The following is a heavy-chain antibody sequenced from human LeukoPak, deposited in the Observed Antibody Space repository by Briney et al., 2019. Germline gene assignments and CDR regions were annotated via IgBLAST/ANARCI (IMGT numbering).Heavy chain of an antibody. V-gene: IGHV3-23*01. D-gene: IGHD6-19*01. CDR2: ISGSGGST. J-gene: IGHJ4*02. CDR3: AKSTQWLVHNYFDY. CDR1: GFTFSSYG. Sequence: GGSLRLSCAASGFTFSSYGMSWVRQAPGKGLEWVSAISGSGGSTYYADSVKGRFTISRDNSKNTLYLQMNSLRAEDTAVYYCAKSTQWLVHNYFDYWGQGTLVTVSS.